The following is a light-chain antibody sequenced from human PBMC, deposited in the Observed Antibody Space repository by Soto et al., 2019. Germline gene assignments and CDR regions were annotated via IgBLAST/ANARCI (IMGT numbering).Light chain of an antibody. CDR2: DAS. Sequence: ETVMTQSPATLSVSPGERATLSCRASQSVSSALAWYQQKPGLPPRLLIYDASNRATGIPARFSGSGSGTDFTLTISSLEPEDFAVYYCQQRSNWQVTFGQGTRLEIK. V-gene: IGKV3D-11*02. CDR1: QSVSSA. CDR3: QQRSNWQVT. J-gene: IGKJ5*01.